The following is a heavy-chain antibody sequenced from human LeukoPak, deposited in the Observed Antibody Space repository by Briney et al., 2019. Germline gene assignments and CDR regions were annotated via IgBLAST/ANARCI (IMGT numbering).Heavy chain of an antibody. D-gene: IGHD3-3*01. J-gene: IGHJ3*02. CDR2: ISSSSSTI. Sequence: GGSLRLSCAASGFTFSSYSMNWVRQAPGKGLEWVSYISSSSSTIYYADSVKGRFTISRDNAKNSPYLQMNSPRAEDTAVYYCARGNDFWSGLRGIDAFDIWGQGTMVTVSS. CDR3: ARGNDFWSGLRGIDAFDI. CDR1: GFTFSSYS. V-gene: IGHV3-48*01.